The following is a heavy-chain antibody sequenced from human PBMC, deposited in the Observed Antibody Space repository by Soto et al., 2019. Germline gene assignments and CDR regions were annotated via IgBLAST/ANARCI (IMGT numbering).Heavy chain of an antibody. CDR1: GGSISSSSYY. Sequence: QLQLQESGPGLVKPSETLSLTCTVSGGSISSSSYYWGWIRQPPGKGLEWIGNIYYSGSTYYNPSPERRVTRAADTSRTQFYQKRSSVTAADTAVYYCARHWGRKIFDYWGQGTLGAVSS. CDR2: IYYSGST. CDR3: ARHWGRKIFDY. J-gene: IGHJ4*02. D-gene: IGHD3-16*01. V-gene: IGHV4-39*01.